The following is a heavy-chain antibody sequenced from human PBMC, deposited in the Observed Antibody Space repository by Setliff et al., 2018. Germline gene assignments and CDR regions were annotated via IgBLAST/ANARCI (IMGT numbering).Heavy chain of an antibody. CDR3: VREGVHSRSSTDYRYYMDV. V-gene: IGHV1-69*05. Sequence: GASVKVSCKASGGTFSSYGISWVRQAPGQGLEWMGGTIPMFGTTNYARKFQGRVTIITDESTSTAYMQLSSLGSEDTAVYYCVREGVHSRSSTDYRYYMDVWGKGTTVTVPS. D-gene: IGHD6-6*01. CDR2: TIPMFGTT. J-gene: IGHJ6*03. CDR1: GGTFSSYG.